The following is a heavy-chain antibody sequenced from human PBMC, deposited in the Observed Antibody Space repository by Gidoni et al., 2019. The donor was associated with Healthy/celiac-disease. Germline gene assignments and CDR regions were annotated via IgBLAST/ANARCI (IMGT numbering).Heavy chain of an antibody. Sequence: SSYYWGWIRQPPGKGLEWIGSIYYSVSTYYNPSLKSRVTISVDTSKNQFSLKLSSVTAADTAVYYCARRNFLGYLDYWGQGTLVTVSS. CDR1: SSYY. CDR2: IYYSVST. V-gene: IGHV4-39*01. J-gene: IGHJ4*02. CDR3: ARRNFLGYLDY. D-gene: IGHD6-13*01.